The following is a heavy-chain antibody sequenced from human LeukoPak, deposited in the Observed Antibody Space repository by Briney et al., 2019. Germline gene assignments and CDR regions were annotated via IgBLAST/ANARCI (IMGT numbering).Heavy chain of an antibody. V-gene: IGHV1-8*01. D-gene: IGHD3-22*01. CDR2: MNPNSGNT. CDR1: GYTFTSYD. Sequence: ASVKVSCKASGYTFTSYDIDWVRQATGQGLEWMGWMNPNSGNTGYAQKFQGRVTMTRDTSISTAYMELSSLRSEDTAVYYCARVYYDSSGPTQGFDYWSQGTLVTVSS. CDR3: ARVYYDSSGPTQGFDY. J-gene: IGHJ4*02.